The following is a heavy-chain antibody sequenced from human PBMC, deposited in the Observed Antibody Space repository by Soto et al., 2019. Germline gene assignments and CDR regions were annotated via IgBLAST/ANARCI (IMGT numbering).Heavy chain of an antibody. J-gene: IGHJ4*02. D-gene: IGHD3-3*01. Sequence: ESGGGVVQPGRSLRLSCAASGFTFSSYGMHWVRQAPGKGLEWVAVIWYDGSNKYYADSVKGRFTISRDNSKNTLYLQMNRLRAEDTAVYYCARAKGRFLEWHYYFDYWGQGTLVTVSS. CDR2: IWYDGSNK. V-gene: IGHV3-33*01. CDR3: ARAKGRFLEWHYYFDY. CDR1: GFTFSSYG.